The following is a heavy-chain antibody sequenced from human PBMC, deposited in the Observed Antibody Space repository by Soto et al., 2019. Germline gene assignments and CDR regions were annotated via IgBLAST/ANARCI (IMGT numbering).Heavy chain of an antibody. CDR2: ISGSGGSP. J-gene: IGHJ4*01. Sequence: GGSLRLSCAASGATFSRHTMAWVRQAPGKGLEWVSSISGSGGSPNYADSVQGRSTISRDNTRNTLLLVMNSLRAEDTATYYCTKARCVGDSCFVPDYWGHGTPVTVSS. CDR1: GATFSRHT. V-gene: IGHV3-23*01. D-gene: IGHD2-21*01. CDR3: TKARCVGDSCFVPDY.